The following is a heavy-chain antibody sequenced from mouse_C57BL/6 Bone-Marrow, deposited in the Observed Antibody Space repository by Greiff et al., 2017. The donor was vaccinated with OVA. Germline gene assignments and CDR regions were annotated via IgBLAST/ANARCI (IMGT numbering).Heavy chain of an antibody. J-gene: IGHJ4*01. D-gene: IGHD1-1*01. Sequence: VQLKQSGAELVRPGASVKLSCTASGFNIKDDYMHWVKQRPEQGLEWIGWIDPENGDTEYASKFQGKATITADTSSNTAYLQLSSLTSEDTAVYYCTTCYYVFYAMDYWGQGTSVTVSS. CDR1: GFNIKDDY. CDR3: TTCYYVFYAMDY. V-gene: IGHV14-4*01. CDR2: IDPENGDT.